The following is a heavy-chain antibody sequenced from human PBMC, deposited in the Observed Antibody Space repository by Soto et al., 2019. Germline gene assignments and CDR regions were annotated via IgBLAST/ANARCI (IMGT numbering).Heavy chain of an antibody. CDR2: IYYSGST. CDR3: ARDSPFGNYADY. D-gene: IGHD2-2*01. V-gene: IGHV4-61*01. J-gene: IGHJ4*02. Sequence: SETLSLTCTVTGGSVSSGSYYWSWIRQPPGKGLEWIGYIYYSGSTNYNPSPKSRVTISVDTSKNQFSLKLSSVTAADTAVYYCARDSPFGNYADYWGQGTLVTVSS. CDR1: GGSVSSGSYY.